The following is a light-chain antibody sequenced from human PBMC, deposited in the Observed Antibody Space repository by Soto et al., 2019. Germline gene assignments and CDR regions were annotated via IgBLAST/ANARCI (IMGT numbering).Light chain of an antibody. CDR3: CSYAGSSTNWV. V-gene: IGLV2-23*01. CDR1: SSDVGSYNL. Sequence: QSVLTQPASVSGSPGQSITISCTGTSSDVGSYNLVSWYQQHPGKAPKLMIYEGSKRPSGVSNRFSGSKSGNTASRTISGLQAEDEADYYCCSYAGSSTNWVFGGGTKVTVL. J-gene: IGLJ3*02. CDR2: EGS.